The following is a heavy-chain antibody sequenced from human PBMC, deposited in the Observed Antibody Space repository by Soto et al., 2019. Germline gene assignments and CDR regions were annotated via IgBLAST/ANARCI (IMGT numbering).Heavy chain of an antibody. CDR1: GFTFSSDA. Sequence: EVQLLESGGGLVQPGGSLRLSCAASGFTFSSDAMSWVRQAPGKGREWVSAISGSGGSTYYADSEKGRFTISRDNSKTTLYLQMNSLRAEDTAVYYCAKVLLWFGELPQGLDYFDYWGQGTLVTVSS. V-gene: IGHV3-23*01. CDR3: AKVLLWFGELPQGLDYFDY. D-gene: IGHD3-10*01. CDR2: ISGSGGST. J-gene: IGHJ4*02.